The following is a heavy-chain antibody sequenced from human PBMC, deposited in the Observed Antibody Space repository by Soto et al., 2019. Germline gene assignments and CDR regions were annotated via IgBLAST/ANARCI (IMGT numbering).Heavy chain of an antibody. CDR3: VRDGTKTLRDWFDP. CDR2: IYATGTT. V-gene: IGHV4-4*07. CDR1: GASISCFC. Sequence: PSETLSLTCTVSGASISCFCWSWIREAAGKGLEWIGRIYATGTTDYNPSLKSRVMMSVDTSKKQFSLKLRSVTAADTAVYYCVRDGTKTLRDWFDPWGQGISVTVS. J-gene: IGHJ5*02. D-gene: IGHD1-1*01.